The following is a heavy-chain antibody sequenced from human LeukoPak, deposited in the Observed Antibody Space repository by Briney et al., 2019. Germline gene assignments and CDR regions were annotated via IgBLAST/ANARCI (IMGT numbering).Heavy chain of an antibody. V-gene: IGHV3-64*01. CDR3: ARDSDSGGYYYAPGLY. CDR1: GFTFSSYA. CDR2: ISSNGGST. Sequence: PGGSLRLSCAASGFTFSSYAMHWVRQAPGKGLEYVSAISSNGGSTYYANSVKGRFTISRDNSKNTLYLQMGSLRAEDMAVYYCARDSDSGGYYYAPGLYWGQGTLVTVSS. J-gene: IGHJ4*02. D-gene: IGHD3-22*01.